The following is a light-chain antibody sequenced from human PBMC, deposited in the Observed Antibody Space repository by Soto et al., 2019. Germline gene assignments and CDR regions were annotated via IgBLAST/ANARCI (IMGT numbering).Light chain of an antibody. CDR2: DAS. J-gene: IGKJ4*01. Sequence: EIVLTQSPATLSLSPGERATLSCRASQSVSSYLAWYQQRPGQAPRLVIYDASKRAPGIPARFSGSGSGTDFTLTISSLEPEDFAVYHCQHSDYWLFGGGTKVDIK. CDR3: QHSDYWL. V-gene: IGKV3-11*01. CDR1: QSVSSY.